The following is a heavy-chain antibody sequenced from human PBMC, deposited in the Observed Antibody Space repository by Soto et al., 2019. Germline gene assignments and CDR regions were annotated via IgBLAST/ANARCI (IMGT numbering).Heavy chain of an antibody. CDR1: GGSISSYY. CDR3: ARGAGVLAVADTEDYYYFDY. V-gene: IGHV4-4*07. CDR2: IYTSGST. D-gene: IGHD6-19*01. J-gene: IGHJ4*02. Sequence: SETLSLTCTVSGGSISSYYWSWIRQPAGKGLEWIGRIYTSGSTNYNPSLKSRVTMSVDTSKNQFSLKLSSVTAADTAVYYCARGAGVLAVADTEDYYYFDYWGQGTLVTVSS.